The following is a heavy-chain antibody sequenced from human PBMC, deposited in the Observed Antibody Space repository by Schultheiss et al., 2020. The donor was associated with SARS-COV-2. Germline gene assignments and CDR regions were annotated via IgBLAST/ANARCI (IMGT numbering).Heavy chain of an antibody. CDR1: GGSFSGYY. Sequence: SETLSLTCAVYGGSFSGYYWSWIRQPPGKGLEWIGEINHSGSTNYNPSLKSRVTISVDTSKNQFSLKLSSVTAADTAVYYCAREGFADYGDYGPIDYWGQGTLVTVSS. CDR2: INHSGST. J-gene: IGHJ4*02. CDR3: AREGFADYGDYGPIDY. D-gene: IGHD4-17*01. V-gene: IGHV4-34*01.